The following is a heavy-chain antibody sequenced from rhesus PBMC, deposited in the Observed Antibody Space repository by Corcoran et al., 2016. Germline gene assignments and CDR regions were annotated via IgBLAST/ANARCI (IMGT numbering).Heavy chain of an antibody. CDR1: GASISSPW. CDR3: ARSGGWYYLDY. D-gene: IGHD6-31*01. Sequence: QVQLQESGPGLVKPSETLSLTCAVSGASISSPWWSWRRQPPGKGLEWIGESSGDSGNTKYNPSLKSRVTVSKDASKNQFSLKLTSVTAADTAVYYCARSGGWYYLDYWGQGALVAVSS. CDR2: SSGDSGNT. J-gene: IGHJ4*01. V-gene: IGHV4-80*01.